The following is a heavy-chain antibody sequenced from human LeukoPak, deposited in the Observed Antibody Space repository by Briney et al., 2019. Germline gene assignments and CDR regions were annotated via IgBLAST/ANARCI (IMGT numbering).Heavy chain of an antibody. D-gene: IGHD3-22*01. CDR2: IYYSGST. CDR1: GGSISSYY. CDR3: ARDYHYYDSSGAFDY. J-gene: IGHJ4*02. Sequence: SETLSLTCTVSGGSISSYYWSWIRQPPGKGLEWIGYIYYSGSTNYNPSLKSRVTISVDTSKNQFSLKLSSVTAADTAVYYCARDYHYYDSSGAFDYWGQGTLVTVSS. V-gene: IGHV4-59*12.